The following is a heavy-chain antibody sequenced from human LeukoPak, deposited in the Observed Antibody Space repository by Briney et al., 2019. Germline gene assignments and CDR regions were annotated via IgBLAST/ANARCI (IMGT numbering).Heavy chain of an antibody. J-gene: IGHJ4*02. D-gene: IGHD3-9*01. CDR3: ARSEDYDILTGYAADFDY. CDR1: GFTFSSYS. CDR2: ISSSSSYI. V-gene: IGHV3-21*01. Sequence: GGSLRLSCAASGFTFSSYSMNWVRQAPGKGLEWVSSISSSSSYIYYADSVKGRFTISRDNAKNSLYLQMNSLGAEDTAVYYCARSEDYDILTGYAADFDYWGQGTLVTVSS.